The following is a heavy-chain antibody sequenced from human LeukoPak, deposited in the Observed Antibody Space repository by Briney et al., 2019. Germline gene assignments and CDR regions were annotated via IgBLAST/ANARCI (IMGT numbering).Heavy chain of an antibody. CDR1: GFTFRNYG. CDR3: AREQWLARRPGFDY. D-gene: IGHD6-19*01. J-gene: IGHJ4*02. Sequence: PGGSLRLSCAASGFTFRNYGMTWVRQAPGKGLEWVSYISSSRSNIYYADSVKGRFTISRDNAKNSLYLQMNSLRAEDTAVYYCAREQWLARRPGFDYWGQGTLVTVSS. CDR2: ISSSRSNI. V-gene: IGHV3-48*01.